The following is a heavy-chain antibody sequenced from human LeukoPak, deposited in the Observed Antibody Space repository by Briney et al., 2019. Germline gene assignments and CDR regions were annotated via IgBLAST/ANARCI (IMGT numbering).Heavy chain of an antibody. CDR3: ARDLGNSITMVRGVMSP. CDR1: GYTFTSYA. CDR2: INAGNGNT. Sequence: ASVKVSCKASGYTFTSYAMHWVRQAPGQRLEWMGWINAGNGNTKYSQKFQGRVTITRDTSASTAYMELSSLRSEDTAVYYCARDLGNSITMVRGVMSPWGQGTLVTVSS. J-gene: IGHJ5*02. V-gene: IGHV1-3*01. D-gene: IGHD3-10*01.